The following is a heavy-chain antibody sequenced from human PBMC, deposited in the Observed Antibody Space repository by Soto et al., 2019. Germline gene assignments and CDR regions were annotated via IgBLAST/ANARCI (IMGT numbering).Heavy chain of an antibody. J-gene: IGHJ3*02. D-gene: IGHD2-15*01. V-gene: IGHV3-66*01. CDR3: AREPRYCSGGSCSIMGDAFDI. CDR2: IYKDFT. CDR1: GFTVTDIY. Sequence: VQLVESGGGLVQPGGSLRLSCVASGFTVTDIYMNWVRQAPGKGLEWVSVIYKDFTDYADFVKGRFSVSTDSSKNALYLQMDNLRAEDTAVYYCAREPRYCSGGSCSIMGDAFDIWGQGAMVTDSS.